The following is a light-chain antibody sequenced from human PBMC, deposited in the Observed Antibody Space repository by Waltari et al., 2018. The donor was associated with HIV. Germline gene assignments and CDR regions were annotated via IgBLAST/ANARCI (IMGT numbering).Light chain of an antibody. CDR1: SSDVGGYNY. J-gene: IGLJ3*02. CDR2: EVS. CDR3: NSYTKNNTWV. Sequence: QSALTQPASVSGSPGPSLTISCPGTSSDVGGYNYVSWYQQYPGKAPKLMIYEVSNRPSGVSNRFSGSKSVSTASLTISGLQAEDEADYYCNSYTKNNTWVFGGGTKLTVL. V-gene: IGLV2-14*01.